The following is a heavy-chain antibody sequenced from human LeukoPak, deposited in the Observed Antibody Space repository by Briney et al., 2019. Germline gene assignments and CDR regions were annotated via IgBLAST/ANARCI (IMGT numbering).Heavy chain of an antibody. J-gene: IGHJ4*02. V-gene: IGHV4-31*03. Sequence: SQTLSLTCTVSGASIGSGGYHWNWIRQHPGKDLEWIGKIYYSGNTYYSPSLKSRLTISIDTSKNQFSLKLTSVTAADTAVYYCASAYKYNYAFDYWGQGTPVTVSS. CDR3: ASAYKYNYAFDY. CDR1: GASIGSGGYH. CDR2: IYYSGNT. D-gene: IGHD3-16*01.